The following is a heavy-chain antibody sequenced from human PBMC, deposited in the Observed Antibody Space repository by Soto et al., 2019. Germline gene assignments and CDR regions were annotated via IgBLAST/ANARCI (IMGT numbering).Heavy chain of an antibody. D-gene: IGHD6-13*01. V-gene: IGHV3-30-3*01. CDR1: GFTFSSYA. Sequence: QVPLVESGGGVVQPGRSLRLSCAASGFTFSSYAMHWVRQAPGKGLEWVAVISYDGSNKYYADSVKGRFTISTDNSMTALYLQRNGLKAADPAVYYCRRRGYPNWSFDLWGRGTLVTVS. CDR2: ISYDGSNK. J-gene: IGHJ2*01. CDR3: RRRGYPNWSFDL.